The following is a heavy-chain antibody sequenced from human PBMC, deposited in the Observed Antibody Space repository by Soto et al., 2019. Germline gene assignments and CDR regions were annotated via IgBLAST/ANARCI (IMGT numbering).Heavy chain of an antibody. CDR1: GFSLSTSGVG. CDR2: IYWNDDK. J-gene: IGHJ6*02. V-gene: IGHV2-5*01. D-gene: IGHD2-15*01. CDR3: AHSSGYCSGGSCYYYYYGLDV. Sequence: SGPTLVNPTQTLTLTCTFSGFSLSTSGVGVGWIRQPPGKALEWLALIYWNDDKRYSPSLKSRLTITKDTPKNQVVLTMTNMDPVDTATYYCAHSSGYCSGGSCYYYYYGLDVWGQGTTVTVSS.